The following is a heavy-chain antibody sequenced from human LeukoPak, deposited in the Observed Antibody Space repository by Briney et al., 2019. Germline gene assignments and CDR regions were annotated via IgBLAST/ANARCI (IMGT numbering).Heavy chain of an antibody. Sequence: GGSLSLSCAASGFTFSSYSMHWIRQAPGKGLEWVSVIYSGGSTYYADSVKGRFTISRDNSKNTLYLQMNSLRAEDTAVYYCARGITMVRGVIIADYFDYWGQGALVTVSS. CDR3: ARGITMVRGVIIADYFDY. CDR1: GFTFSSYS. V-gene: IGHV3-NL1*01. J-gene: IGHJ4*02. CDR2: IYSGGST. D-gene: IGHD3-10*01.